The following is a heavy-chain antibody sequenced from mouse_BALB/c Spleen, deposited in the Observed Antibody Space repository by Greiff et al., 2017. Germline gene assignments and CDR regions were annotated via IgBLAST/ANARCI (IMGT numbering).Heavy chain of an antibody. V-gene: IGHV2-9*02. J-gene: IGHJ3*02. CDR2: IRAGGST. Sequence: VQRVESGPGLVAPSQCLSITCTASGFSLTSYGVHWVRQPPGKGLEWLGVIRAGGSTNYNSDLMSRLSISKDNSKSQVFLKMNRMQTDDTAMYYCARENWDWVDWWGRGILVAVAA. CDR3: ARENWDWVDW. D-gene: IGHD4-1*01. CDR1: GFSLTSYG.